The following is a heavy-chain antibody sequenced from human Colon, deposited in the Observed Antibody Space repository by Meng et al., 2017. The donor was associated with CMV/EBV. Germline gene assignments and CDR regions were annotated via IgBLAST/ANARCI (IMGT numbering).Heavy chain of an antibody. V-gene: IGHV4-39*07. J-gene: IGHJ5*02. D-gene: IGHD2-15*01. Sequence: ETLSLTCAVSGGSISSSSYYWGWIRQPPGKGLEWIGSIYYSGSTYYNPSLKRRVTISVDTSNTQFSLKLSSVTAADTAVYYCARGGGYWSGGSCPAVDPWGQGTLVTVSS. CDR2: IYYSGST. CDR1: GGSISSSSYY. CDR3: ARGGGYWSGGSCPAVDP.